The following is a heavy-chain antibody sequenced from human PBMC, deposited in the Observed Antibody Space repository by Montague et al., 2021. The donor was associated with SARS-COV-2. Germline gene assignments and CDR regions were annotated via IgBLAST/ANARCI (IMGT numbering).Heavy chain of an antibody. CDR3: ARIRYDILTGYYYGMDV. D-gene: IGHD3-9*01. CDR2: IDWDDDK. CDR1: GFSLSTSGMC. J-gene: IGHJ6*02. V-gene: IGHV2-70*01. Sequence: PALVKPTQTLTLTCTFSGFSLSTSGMCVSWIRQPPGKALEWLALIDWDDDKYYSTSLKTRLTISKDTSKYQVVLTMTNMDPVDTATYYCARIRYDILTGYYYGMDVWGQGTTVTVSS.